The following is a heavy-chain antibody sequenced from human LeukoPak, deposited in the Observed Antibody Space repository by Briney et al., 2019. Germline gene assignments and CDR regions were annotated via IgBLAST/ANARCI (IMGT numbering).Heavy chain of an antibody. Sequence: GGSLRLSCAASGFTLSSYAMHWVRQAPGKGLEWVAVISYDGSNKYYADSVKGRFTISRDSSKNTLYLQMNSLRAEDTAVYYCARPLVGYCSGGSCPLFFWGQGTMVTVSS. D-gene: IGHD2-15*01. J-gene: IGHJ3*01. V-gene: IGHV3-30-3*01. CDR3: ARPLVGYCSGGSCPLFF. CDR2: ISYDGSNK. CDR1: GFTLSSYA.